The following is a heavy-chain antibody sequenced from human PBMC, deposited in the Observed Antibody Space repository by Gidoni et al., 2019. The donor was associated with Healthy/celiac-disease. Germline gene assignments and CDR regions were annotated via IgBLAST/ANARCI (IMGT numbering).Heavy chain of an antibody. CDR2: ISYDGSNK. V-gene: IGHV3-30*18. CDR3: AKDPTDGMDV. Sequence: QVQLVESGGGVVQPGRSLRLSCAASGFTFSSYGMHWVRQAPGKGLGWVAVISYDGSNKYYADSVKGRFTISRDNSKNTLYLQMNSLRAEDTAVYYCAKDPTDGMDVWGQGTTVTVSS. D-gene: IGHD1-1*01. J-gene: IGHJ6*02. CDR1: GFTFSSYG.